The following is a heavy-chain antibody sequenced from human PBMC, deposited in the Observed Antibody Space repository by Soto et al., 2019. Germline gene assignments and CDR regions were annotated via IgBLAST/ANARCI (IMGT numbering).Heavy chain of an antibody. V-gene: IGHV4-34*01. J-gene: IGHJ4*02. CDR3: ARHHVRGRTIAGAAEF. CDR2: INHSGNT. D-gene: IGHD1-26*01. Sequence: TLSLTCAVYGGSLSGYYWSWIRQPPGKALEWLGEINHSGNTNYNPSLKSRVTISVDTSKNHLFLNLSSVTAADTAMYYCARHHVRGRTIAGAAEFWGQGTLVTV. CDR1: GGSLSGYY.